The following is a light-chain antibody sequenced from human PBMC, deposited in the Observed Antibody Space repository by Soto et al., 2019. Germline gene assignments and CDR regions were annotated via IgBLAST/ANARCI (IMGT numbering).Light chain of an antibody. V-gene: IGKV1-5*03. J-gene: IGKJ4*01. CDR3: QQYNSYPLT. CDR1: QSISSW. CDR2: KAS. Sequence: DIQMTQSPSTLSASVGDRVTITCRASQSISSWLAWYQQKPGKAPNLLIYKASSLESGGTSRFSGSGSGIEFTLTISSLQPDDFATYYCQQYNSYPLTFGGGTKVEIK.